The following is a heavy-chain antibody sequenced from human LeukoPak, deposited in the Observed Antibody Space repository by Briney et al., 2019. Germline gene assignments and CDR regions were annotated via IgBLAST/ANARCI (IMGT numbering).Heavy chain of an antibody. CDR2: MSPNSGNT. V-gene: IGHV1-8*03. D-gene: IGHD2-2*01. J-gene: IGHJ5*02. Sequence: ASVKVSCKASGYTFTSYYMHWVRQATGQGLEWMGWMSPNSGNTGYAQKFQGRVTITRDTFISTAYMELSSLRPEDTAVYYCARSAYCSSTSCRSWFDPWGQGTLVSVSS. CDR3: ARSAYCSSTSCRSWFDP. CDR1: GYTFTSYY.